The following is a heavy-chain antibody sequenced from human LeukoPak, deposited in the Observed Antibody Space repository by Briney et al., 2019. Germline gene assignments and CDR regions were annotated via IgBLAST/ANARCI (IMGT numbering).Heavy chain of an antibody. CDR2: IYHSGST. CDR1: GYSISSGYY. D-gene: IGHD3-10*01. Sequence: SETLSLTCAVSGYSISSGYYWGWIRQPPGKGLEWIGSIYHSGSTYYNPSLKSRVTISVDTSKNQFSLKLSSVTAADTAVYYCATQDNKRARLLLDWGQGTLVTVSS. V-gene: IGHV4-38-2*01. J-gene: IGHJ4*02. CDR3: ATQDNKRARLLLD.